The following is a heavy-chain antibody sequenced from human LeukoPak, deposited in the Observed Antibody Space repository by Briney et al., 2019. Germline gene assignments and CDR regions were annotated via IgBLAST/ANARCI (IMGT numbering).Heavy chain of an antibody. Sequence: GGSLRLSCAASGFTFSNYAMSWVRQAPGKGLEWVSAISGSGGSTYYADSVKGRFTISRDSSKKTLYLQMNSLRAEDTAVYYCAKDEGSNIGAPDHWGQGTLVTVSS. D-gene: IGHD1-26*01. J-gene: IGHJ4*02. CDR2: ISGSGGST. CDR1: GFTFSNYA. V-gene: IGHV3-23*01. CDR3: AKDEGSNIGAPDH.